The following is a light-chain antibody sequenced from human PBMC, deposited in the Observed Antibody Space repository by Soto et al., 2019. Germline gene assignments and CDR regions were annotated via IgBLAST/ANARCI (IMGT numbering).Light chain of an antibody. V-gene: IGKV3-11*01. J-gene: IGKJ1*01. CDR1: QNISSY. CDR3: HQSSNCPRT. Sequence: IVLTQSPATLSLSPGKRATLSCRASQNISSYLIWYQQKPGQAPRLLIYDVSNRATGIPARFSGSGSGTDFTLTISRIELLDVSFYSCHQSSNCPRTVAQGPKVDIK. CDR2: DVS.